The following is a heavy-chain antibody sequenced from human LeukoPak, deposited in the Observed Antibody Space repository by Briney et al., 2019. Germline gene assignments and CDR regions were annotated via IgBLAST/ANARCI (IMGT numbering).Heavy chain of an antibody. D-gene: IGHD2-2*01. J-gene: IGHJ5*02. CDR2: ISAYNGNT. V-gene: IGHV1-18*04. CDR1: GYTFTSYG. CDR3: ARDLKRYCSSTSCSPPFDP. Sequence: ASVKVSCKASGYTFTSYGISWVRQAPGQGLEWMGWISAYNGNTNYAQKLQGRVTMTTDTSTSTAYMELRSLRSDDTAVYYCARDLKRYCSSTSCSPPFDPWGQVTLVTVSS.